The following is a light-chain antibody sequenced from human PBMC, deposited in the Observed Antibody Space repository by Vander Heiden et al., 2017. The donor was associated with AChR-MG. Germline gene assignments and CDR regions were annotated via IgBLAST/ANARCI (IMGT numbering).Light chain of an antibody. CDR1: SSDVGGYNY. J-gene: IGLJ2*01. V-gene: IGLV2-14*03. Sequence: QSALTQPASVSGSPGQSITISCTGTSSDVGGYNYVSWYQQHQGKAPKLRRFDVTNRPSGVSNRVSGSKSGNTASLTISGLQAEDEADYDCNSYTSSNTLVFGGGTKLTVL. CDR3: NSYTSSNTLV. CDR2: DVT.